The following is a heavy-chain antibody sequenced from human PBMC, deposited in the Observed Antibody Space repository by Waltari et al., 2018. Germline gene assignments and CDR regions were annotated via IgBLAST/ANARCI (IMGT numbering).Heavy chain of an antibody. CDR2: INPRNGET. D-gene: IGHD4-4*01. Sequence: LVQSGAAVKKPGASVRFSCKTSGYTFSPYYIPWVRQAPGQGLEWMGWINPRNGETKYTQKFHGRVTMTRDTSINTAYMELSSLIFDDTAVYYCAREGSHLTTVNDYWGQGTLVIVSS. V-gene: IGHV1-2*02. CDR1: GYTFSPYY. J-gene: IGHJ4*02. CDR3: AREGSHLTTVNDY.